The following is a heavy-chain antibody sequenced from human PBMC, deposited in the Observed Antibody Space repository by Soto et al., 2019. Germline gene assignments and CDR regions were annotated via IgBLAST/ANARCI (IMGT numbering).Heavy chain of an antibody. CDR1: GFSFRNYA. J-gene: IGHJ4*02. Sequence: EGQLLESGGGLVQPGGSRRLSCRASGFSFRNYAMIWVRQAPGNGPEWVSSIEISGRARYYADAVKGGFTIPRDDYKNVVYLQMNSLRGEDTAVYFCAKGDGGYFDHWGQGSLVTVSS. CDR2: IEISGRAR. D-gene: IGHD3-16*01. CDR3: AKGDGGYFDH. V-gene: IGHV3-23*05.